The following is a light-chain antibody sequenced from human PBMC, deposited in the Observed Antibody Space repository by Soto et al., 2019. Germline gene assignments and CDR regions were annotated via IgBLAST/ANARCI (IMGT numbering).Light chain of an antibody. Sequence: DVVMTQSPLSLPVTLGQPASISCRASQSLVYSDGGTYLHWFQQRPGHSPRRLIYKVSNRDSGVPDRFSGSGSGTDFTLKISRVEAEDVAIYYCMQGTHWPPTFGQGTKLEIK. V-gene: IGKV2-30*01. J-gene: IGKJ2*01. CDR3: MQGTHWPPT. CDR2: KVS. CDR1: QSLVYSDGGTY.